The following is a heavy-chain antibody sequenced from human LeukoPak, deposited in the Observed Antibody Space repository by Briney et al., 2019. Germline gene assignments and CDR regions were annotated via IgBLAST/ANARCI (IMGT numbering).Heavy chain of an antibody. D-gene: IGHD6-13*01. V-gene: IGHV4-30-2*01. CDR2: IYHSGST. Sequence: SETLSLTCAVSGGSISSGGYSWSWIRQPPGKGLEWIGYIYHSGSTYYNPSLKSRVTISVDRSKNQFSLKLSSVTAADTAVYYCARVSSSWYGYGMDVWGQGTTVTVSS. CDR3: ARVSSSWYGYGMDV. CDR1: GGSISSGGYS. J-gene: IGHJ6*02.